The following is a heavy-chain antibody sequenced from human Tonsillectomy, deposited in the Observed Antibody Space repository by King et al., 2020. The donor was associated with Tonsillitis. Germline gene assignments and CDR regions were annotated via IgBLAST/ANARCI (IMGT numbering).Heavy chain of an antibody. CDR2: ISSSGSTI. Sequence: VQLVESGGGLVKPGGSLRLSCAASGFPFSDYYMTWIRQAPGKGLEWISYISSSGSTIYYTDSVKGRFTISRDNAKNSLYLQMNSLRAEDTAVYYCARDHSSSSWYHWFDPWGQGTLVTVSS. V-gene: IGHV3-11*01. J-gene: IGHJ5*02. D-gene: IGHD6-13*01. CDR3: ARDHSSSSWYHWFDP. CDR1: GFPFSDYY.